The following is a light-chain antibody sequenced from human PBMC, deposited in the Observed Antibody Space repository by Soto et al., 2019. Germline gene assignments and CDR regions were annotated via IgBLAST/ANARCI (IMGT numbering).Light chain of an antibody. CDR1: SSNIGAAYE. V-gene: IGLV1-40*01. Sequence: QAVVTQPPSVSGAPGQTVTISCTGSSSNIGAAYEVHWYQQLPGTAPKLLIYGDDNRPSGVPDRFSGSKSGTSASLAITGLLAEDEADYYCQSYDSSLSGWVFGGGTKLTVL. CDR2: GDD. CDR3: QSYDSSLSGWV. J-gene: IGLJ3*02.